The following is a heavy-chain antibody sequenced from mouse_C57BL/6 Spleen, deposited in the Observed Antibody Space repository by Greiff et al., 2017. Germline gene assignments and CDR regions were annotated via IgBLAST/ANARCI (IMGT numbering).Heavy chain of an antibody. CDR3: TRGGLLPLAY. CDR1: GYTFTDYE. Sequence: QVQLKESGAELVRPGASVTLSCKASGYTFTDYEMHWVKQTPVHGLEWIGAIDPETGGTAYNQKFKGKAILTADKSSSTAYMELRSLTSEDSAVYYCTRGGLLPLAYWGQGTLVTVSA. J-gene: IGHJ3*01. V-gene: IGHV1-15*01. D-gene: IGHD2-3*01. CDR2: IDPETGGT.